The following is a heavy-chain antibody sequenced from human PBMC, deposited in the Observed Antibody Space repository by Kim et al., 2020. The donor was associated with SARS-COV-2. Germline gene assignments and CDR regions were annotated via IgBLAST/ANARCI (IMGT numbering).Heavy chain of an antibody. Sequence: GGSLRLSCVGSGFTFSSHSIYWVRQTSEKGLVWVSHISSDGRTTNYADSVKGRFTVSRDNAKSTVFLQMNSLRAEDTAVYYCAKGGFDLWGPGTLVPVSS. V-gene: IGHV3-74*01. CDR1: GFTFSSHS. J-gene: IGHJ5*02. CDR2: ISSDGRTT. CDR3: AKGGFDL.